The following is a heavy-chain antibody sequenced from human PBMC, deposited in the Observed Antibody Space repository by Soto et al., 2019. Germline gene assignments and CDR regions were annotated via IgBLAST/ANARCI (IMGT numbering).Heavy chain of an antibody. J-gene: IGHJ6*02. CDR1: GGTFSSYA. Sequence: GASVKVSCKASGGTFSSYAISWVRQAPGQGLEWMGGIIPIFGTANYAQKFQGRVTITADESTSTAYMELSSLRSEDTAVYYCANWNQPYYYYGMDVWGQGTTVTVSS. CDR3: ANWNQPYYYYGMDV. CDR2: IIPIFGTA. D-gene: IGHD1-1*01. V-gene: IGHV1-69*13.